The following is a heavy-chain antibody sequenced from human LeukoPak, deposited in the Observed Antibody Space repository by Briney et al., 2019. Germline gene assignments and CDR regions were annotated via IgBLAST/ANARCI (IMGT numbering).Heavy chain of an antibody. J-gene: IGHJ5*02. CDR2: ISAYNGNT. D-gene: IGHD2-15*01. CDR1: GYTFTSYG. CDR3: AGGYCSGGSCYYGP. V-gene: IGHV1-18*01. Sequence: ASVKVSCKASGYTFTSYGISWVRQAPGQGLEWMGWISAYNGNTNYAQKLQGRVTMTTDTSTSTAYMEPRSLRSDDTAVYYCAGGYCSGGSCYYGPWGQGTLVTVSS.